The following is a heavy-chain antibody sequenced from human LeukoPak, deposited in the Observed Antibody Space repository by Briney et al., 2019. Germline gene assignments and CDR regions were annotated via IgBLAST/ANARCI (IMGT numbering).Heavy chain of an antibody. Sequence: PSETLSLTCTVSGGSISSYYRSWIRQPAGKGLEWIGRIYTSGSTIYNASLNSRVIMSVDTSKNQFSLKLSSVTAADTAVYYCAREPLGYCSGGSCYIHPWGQGTLVTVSS. CDR3: AREPLGYCSGGSCYIHP. CDR2: IYTSGST. CDR1: GGSISSYY. J-gene: IGHJ5*02. V-gene: IGHV4-4*07. D-gene: IGHD2-15*01.